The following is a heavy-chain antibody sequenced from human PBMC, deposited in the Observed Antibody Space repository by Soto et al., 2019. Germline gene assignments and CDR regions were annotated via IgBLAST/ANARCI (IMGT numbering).Heavy chain of an antibody. J-gene: IGHJ4*02. Sequence: QLHLVQSGAEVKKPGSSLKVSCKASGGTFSNSGISWVRQAPGQGLEWMGGIIPIFDTTNYAQKLQGRITIIADESTNTVYMELSNLRSADTGVYYCARAPILVSVTLHENYFASWGQGTLGTVSS. D-gene: IGHD2-21*02. CDR1: GGTFSNSG. V-gene: IGHV1-69*01. CDR2: IIPIFDTT. CDR3: ARAPILVSVTLHENYFAS.